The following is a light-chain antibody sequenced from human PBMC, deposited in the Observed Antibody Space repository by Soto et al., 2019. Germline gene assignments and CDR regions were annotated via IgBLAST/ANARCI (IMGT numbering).Light chain of an antibody. V-gene: IGKV3-20*01. CDR2: GAS. J-gene: IGKJ1*01. Sequence: VFTGGPGTMSLSPGERATLSCRASQTVTNNYLAWYQQKPGRTPRLLIYGASSRATGIPDRFSGSGSGTDFTLTISRLEPEDFAVYYCPPYSNSASTFGQAIKVDI. CDR3: PPYSNSAST. CDR1: QTVTNNY.